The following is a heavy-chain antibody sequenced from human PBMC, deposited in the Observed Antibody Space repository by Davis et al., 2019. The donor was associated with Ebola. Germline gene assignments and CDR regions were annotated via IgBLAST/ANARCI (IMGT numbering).Heavy chain of an antibody. Sequence: GESLKISCAASGFTFSHYTMNWVRQAPGKGLEWVSTISGSGDDTFYADSVKGRFTISRDKSKNTLYLQMSSLRAEDTAVYYCAIRDRAGDGSGWLPRSLDSWGQGTLVTVSS. V-gene: IGHV3-23*01. CDR2: ISGSGDDT. CDR1: GFTFSHYT. D-gene: IGHD6-19*01. J-gene: IGHJ4*02. CDR3: AIRDRAGDGSGWLPRSLDS.